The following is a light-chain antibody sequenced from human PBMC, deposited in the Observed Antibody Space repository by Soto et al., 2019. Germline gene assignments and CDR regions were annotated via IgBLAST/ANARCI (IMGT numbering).Light chain of an antibody. Sequence: QSALTQPPSASGSPGQSVTISCSGTSSDLGDYDYVSWYQQHPGKAPRLMIYEVSERPSGVPDRFSGSKSGNTASLTVTGLQVEDEADYYCSSYGGSNNLIFGGGTKLTVL. CDR3: SSYGGSNNLI. CDR2: EVS. V-gene: IGLV2-8*01. J-gene: IGLJ2*01. CDR1: SSDLGDYDY.